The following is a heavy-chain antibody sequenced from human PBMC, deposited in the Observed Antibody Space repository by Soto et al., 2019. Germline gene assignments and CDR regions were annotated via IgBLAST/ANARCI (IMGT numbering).Heavy chain of an antibody. CDR3: VRNGYYSLDH. CDR1: GDSMSSADW. CDR2: IYHSGGI. V-gene: IGHV4-4*02. J-gene: IGHJ4*02. D-gene: IGHD6-25*01. Sequence: QVQLQESGPGLVKPSGTLSLTCAVSGDSMSSADWWSWVRQPPGKGLEWIGEIYHSGGINYHPSRRSRVTISLDISKNQFLLYLSSVTTAGAAVYLCVRNGYYSLDHWGQGTLVIVSP.